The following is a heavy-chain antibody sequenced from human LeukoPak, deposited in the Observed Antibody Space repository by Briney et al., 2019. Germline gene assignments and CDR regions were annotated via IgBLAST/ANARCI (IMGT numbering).Heavy chain of an antibody. V-gene: IGHV3-7*03. Sequence: GGSLRLSCAASGFTFSTYSMNWVRQAPGKGLKWVANIKQDGSEKYYVDSVKGRFTISRDNAQNSLYLQMNSLRAEDTAIYYCATSTAAAGTDWGQGTLVTVSS. CDR3: ATSTAAAGTD. D-gene: IGHD6-13*01. CDR2: IKQDGSEK. J-gene: IGHJ4*02. CDR1: GFTFSTYS.